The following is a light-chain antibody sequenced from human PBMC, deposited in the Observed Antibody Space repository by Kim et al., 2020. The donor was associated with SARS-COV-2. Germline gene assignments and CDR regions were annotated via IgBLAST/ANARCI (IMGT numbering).Light chain of an antibody. CDR1: EGVSRY. Sequence: SPVARASVAGGRAAPSCRASEGVSRYGAWYQRKPGQAHGPSSDDASNRATGIPARFSGGGPGTDFTLTIGSLEPEDVAVYYCQQLFGPGTKGDIK. CDR2: DAS. CDR3: QQL. J-gene: IGKJ3*01. V-gene: IGKV3D-11*01.